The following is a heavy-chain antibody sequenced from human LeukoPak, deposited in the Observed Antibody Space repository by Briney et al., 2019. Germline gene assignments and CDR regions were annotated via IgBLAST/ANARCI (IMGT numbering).Heavy chain of an antibody. J-gene: IGHJ3*02. D-gene: IGHD1-1*01. V-gene: IGHV1-8*03. CDR3: ARGNWNDGGTFDI. Sequence: ASVKVSCKASGYTFTSYDINWVRQATGQGLEWMGWMNPNSGNTGYAQKFQGRVTITRNTSISTAYMELSSLRSEDTAVYYCARGNWNDGGTFDIWGQGTMVTVSS. CDR1: GYTFTSYD. CDR2: MNPNSGNT.